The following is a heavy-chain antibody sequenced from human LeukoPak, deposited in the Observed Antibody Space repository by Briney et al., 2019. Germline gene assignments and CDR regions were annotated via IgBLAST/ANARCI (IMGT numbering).Heavy chain of an antibody. J-gene: IGHJ4*02. Sequence: GGSLRLSCAASGFTFSSYGMHWVRQAPGKGLEWVAVIWYDGSNKYYADSVKGRFTISRDNSKNTLYLQMNSLRAEDTAVYYCAKEAAGRYDILTGSMGYWGQGTLVTVSS. V-gene: IGHV3-30*02. CDR2: IWYDGSNK. CDR1: GFTFSSYG. D-gene: IGHD3-9*01. CDR3: AKEAAGRYDILTGSMGY.